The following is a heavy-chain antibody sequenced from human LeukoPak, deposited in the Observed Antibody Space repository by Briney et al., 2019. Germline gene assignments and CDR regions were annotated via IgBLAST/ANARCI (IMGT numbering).Heavy chain of an antibody. CDR2: ISGSGGST. Sequence: GGSLRLSCAASGFTFSSYAMSWVRQAPGKGLEWVSAISGSGGSTYYADSVKGRFTISRDNSKNTLYLQMNSLRAEDTAVYYCARALDYDYVWGSSRPNYFDYWGQGTLVTVSS. J-gene: IGHJ4*02. CDR1: GFTFSSYA. CDR3: ARALDYDYVWGSSRPNYFDY. V-gene: IGHV3-23*01. D-gene: IGHD3-16*02.